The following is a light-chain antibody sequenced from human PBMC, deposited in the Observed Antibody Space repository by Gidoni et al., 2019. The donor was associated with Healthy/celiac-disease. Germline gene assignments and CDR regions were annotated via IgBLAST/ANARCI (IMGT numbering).Light chain of an antibody. CDR3: CSYAGSSTYG. CDR2: EGS. J-gene: IGLJ1*01. V-gene: IGLV2-23*01. CDR1: SSDVGSYNL. Sequence: QSALTQPASVSGSPGQSITISCTGTSSDVGSYNLVSWYQQHPGKAPKLMIYEGSKRPSGVSNRFSGSKSGNTASLTISGLQDEDEADYYCCSYAGSSTYGFGTGTKVTVL.